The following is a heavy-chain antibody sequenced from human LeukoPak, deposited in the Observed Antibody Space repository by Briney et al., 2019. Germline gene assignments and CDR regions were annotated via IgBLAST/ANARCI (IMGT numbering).Heavy chain of an antibody. J-gene: IGHJ6*02. D-gene: IGHD4-23*01. CDR1: GGSISSYY. CDR2: IYYSGST. Sequence: PSETLSLTCTVSGGSISSYYWSWIRQPPGKGLEWIGYIYYSGSTNYNPSLKSRVTISVDTSKNQFSLKLSSVTAADTAVYYCARRLDYGGPKTHYYYYGMDVWGQGTTVTVSS. V-gene: IGHV4-59*08. CDR3: ARRLDYGGPKTHYYYYGMDV.